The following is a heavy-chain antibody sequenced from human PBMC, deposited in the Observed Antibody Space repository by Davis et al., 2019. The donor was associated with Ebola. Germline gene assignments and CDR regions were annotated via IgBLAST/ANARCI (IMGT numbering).Heavy chain of an antibody. D-gene: IGHD1-7*01. V-gene: IGHV3-48*03. CDR2: ISSSGSTI. Sequence: GESLKISCAASGFTFSSYEMNWVRQAPGKGLEWVSYISSSGSTIYYADSVKGRFTVSRDNARNALFLQMHSLRDEDTAVYYCARGRGNYAIDYWGQGTLVIVSS. CDR1: GFTFSSYE. J-gene: IGHJ4*02. CDR3: ARGRGNYAIDY.